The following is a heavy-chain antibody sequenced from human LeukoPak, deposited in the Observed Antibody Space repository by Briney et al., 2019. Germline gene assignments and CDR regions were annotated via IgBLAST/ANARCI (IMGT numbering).Heavy chain of an antibody. Sequence: SETLSLTCTVSGGSISSYYWSWIRQPPGKGLEWTGYIYYSGSTNYNPSLKSRVTISVDTSKNQFSLKLSSVTAADTAVYYCAKDRGIVVVPTLFDYWGQGTLVTVSS. J-gene: IGHJ4*02. V-gene: IGHV4-59*01. CDR3: AKDRGIVVVPTLFDY. D-gene: IGHD2-2*01. CDR2: IYYSGST. CDR1: GGSISSYY.